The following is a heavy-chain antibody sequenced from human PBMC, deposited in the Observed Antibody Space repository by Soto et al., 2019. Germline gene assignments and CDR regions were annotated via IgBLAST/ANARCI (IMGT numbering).Heavy chain of an antibody. J-gene: IGHJ4*02. Sequence: QLQLQESGPGLVKPSETLSLTCTVSGGSISSSSYYWGWIRQPPGKGLERIGSIYYSGSTYYNPSLKSRVTISVDTSKNQFSLKLSSVTAADTAVYYCARQRFLAIFAYWCQGTLVTVSS. D-gene: IGHD3-3*01. CDR2: IYYSGST. CDR1: GGSISSSSYY. CDR3: ARQRFLAIFAY. V-gene: IGHV4-39*01.